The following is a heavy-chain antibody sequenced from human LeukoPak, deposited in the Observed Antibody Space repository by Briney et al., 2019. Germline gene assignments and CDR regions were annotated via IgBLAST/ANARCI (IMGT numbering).Heavy chain of an antibody. D-gene: IGHD3-3*01. CDR1: GFTVSSNF. CDR3: ARDGVAIFGVVIIRAGYDY. J-gene: IGHJ4*02. V-gene: IGHV3-53*01. CDR2: IFGGGST. Sequence: PGGSLRLSCAASGFTVSSNFMSWVHQAPGKGLEWVSVIFGGGSTYYADSVKGRFTISRDNSENTLYLQMDSLRAEDTAIYYCARDGVAIFGVVIIRAGYDYWGQGTLVTVSS.